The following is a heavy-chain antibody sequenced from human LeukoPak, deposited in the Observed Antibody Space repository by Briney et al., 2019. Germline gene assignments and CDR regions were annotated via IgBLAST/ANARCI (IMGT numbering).Heavy chain of an antibody. Sequence: ASVKVSCKASGYTFTSYYMHWVRQAPGQGLEWMGIINPSGGSTSYAQKFQGRVTMTRDTSTSTVYMELSSLRSEDTAVYYCARVRGSSWPTYYFGYWGQGTLVTVSS. CDR3: ARVRGSSWPTYYFGY. D-gene: IGHD6-13*01. J-gene: IGHJ4*02. V-gene: IGHV1-46*01. CDR1: GYTFTSYY. CDR2: INPSGGST.